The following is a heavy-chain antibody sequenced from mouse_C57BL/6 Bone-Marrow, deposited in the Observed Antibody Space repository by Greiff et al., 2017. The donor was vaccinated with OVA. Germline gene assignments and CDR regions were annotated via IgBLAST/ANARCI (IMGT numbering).Heavy chain of an antibody. J-gene: IGHJ2*01. Sequence: VQLKESGGDLVKPGGSLKLSCAASGFTFSSYGMSWVRQTPDKRLEWVATISSGGSYTYYPDSVKGRFTISRDNAKNTLYLQMSSLKSEDTAMYYCARPDYYGSSWDYWGQGTTLTVSS. CDR3: ARPDYYGSSWDY. D-gene: IGHD1-1*01. CDR1: GFTFSSYG. V-gene: IGHV5-6*01. CDR2: ISSGGSYT.